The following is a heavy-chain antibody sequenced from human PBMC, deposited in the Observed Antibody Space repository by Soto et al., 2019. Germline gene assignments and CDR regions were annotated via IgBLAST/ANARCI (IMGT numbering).Heavy chain of an antibody. CDR3: ARDRSVDTAMVNPDYYYYMDG. CDR2: ISAYNGNT. D-gene: IGHD5-18*01. J-gene: IGHJ6*03. V-gene: IGHV1-18*01. Sequence: QVQLVQSGAEVKKPGASVKVSCKASGYTFTSYGISWVRQAPGQGLEWMGWISAYNGNTHYAQKLQGRVTMSKDSSTSTGYMELSSLRSDDTAVYYCARDRSVDTAMVNPDYYYYMDGWGKGTTVTVSS. CDR1: GYTFTSYG.